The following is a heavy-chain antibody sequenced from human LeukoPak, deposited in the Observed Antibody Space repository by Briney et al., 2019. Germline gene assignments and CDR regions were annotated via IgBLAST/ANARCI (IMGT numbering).Heavy chain of an antibody. Sequence: SETLSLTCTVSGGSISSSSYYWGWIRQPPGKGLEWIGSIYYSGSTYYNLSLKSRVTISVDTSKNQFSLKLTSVTAADTAVYYCARLFGLDTAYSGYFQHWGQGTLVTVSS. CDR1: GGSISSSSYY. D-gene: IGHD3/OR15-3a*01. V-gene: IGHV4-39*01. CDR3: ARLFGLDTAYSGYFQH. J-gene: IGHJ1*01. CDR2: IYYSGST.